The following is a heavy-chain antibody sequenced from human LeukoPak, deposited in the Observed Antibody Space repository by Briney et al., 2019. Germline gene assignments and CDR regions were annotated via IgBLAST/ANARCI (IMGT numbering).Heavy chain of an antibody. CDR2: ISGSGTST. CDR1: VFSFSNYA. D-gene: IGHD1-14*01. V-gene: IGHV3-23*01. CDR3: ANDLPGKVWFDS. J-gene: IGHJ5*01. Sequence: PGGSLRLSCAASVFSFSNYAMTWAGQAPGKGLEWVSSISGSGTSTYYADSVKGRFTISRDNSKNTVYLQMNSLRVEDTAVYYCANDLPGKVWFDSWGQGTLVIVSS.